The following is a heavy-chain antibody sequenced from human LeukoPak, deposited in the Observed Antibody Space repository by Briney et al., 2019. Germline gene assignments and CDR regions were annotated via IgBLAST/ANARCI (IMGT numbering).Heavy chain of an antibody. J-gene: IGHJ6*03. Sequence: SETLSLTCTVSGGSISSYYWSWIRQPPGKGLEWIGYIYYSGSTNYNPSLKSRVTISVDTSKNQFSLKLSSVTAADTAVYYCARDVRMVIAARRHYYYYYMDVWGKGITVTVSS. V-gene: IGHV4-59*01. D-gene: IGHD6-6*01. CDR2: IYYSGST. CDR3: ARDVRMVIAARRHYYYYYMDV. CDR1: GGSISSYY.